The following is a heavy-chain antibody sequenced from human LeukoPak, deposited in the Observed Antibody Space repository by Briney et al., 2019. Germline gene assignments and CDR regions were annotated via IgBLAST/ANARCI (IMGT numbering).Heavy chain of an antibody. CDR2: IYYSGST. J-gene: IGHJ6*02. Sequence: SSXGYYWSWIRXHPGKGLEWIGYIYYSGSTYYNPSLKSRVTISVDTSKNQFSLKLSSVTAADTAVYYCARDYYGMAGMDVWGQGTTVTVSS. V-gene: IGHV4-31*02. CDR3: ARDYYGMAGMDV. D-gene: IGHD3-10*01. CDR1: SSXGYY.